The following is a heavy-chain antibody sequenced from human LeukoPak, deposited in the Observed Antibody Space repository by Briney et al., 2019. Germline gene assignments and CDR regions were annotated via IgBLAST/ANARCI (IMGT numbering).Heavy chain of an antibody. CDR2: ISGSGGST. Sequence: GGSLRLSCAASGFTFSSYAMSWVRQAPGKGLEWVSAISGSGGSTYYADSVKGRFTISRDNSKNTLYLQMYSLRAEDTAVYYCASGYSYAYAFDIWGQGTMVTVSS. V-gene: IGHV3-23*01. D-gene: IGHD5-18*01. CDR3: ASGYSYAYAFDI. J-gene: IGHJ3*02. CDR1: GFTFSSYA.